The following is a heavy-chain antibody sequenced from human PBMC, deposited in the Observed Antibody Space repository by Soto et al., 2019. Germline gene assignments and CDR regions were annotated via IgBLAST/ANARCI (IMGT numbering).Heavy chain of an antibody. CDR2: INPTTGGT. V-gene: IGHV1-2*02. D-gene: IGHD5-12*01. CDR1: GYTFTGHH. Sequence: GVSVKVSCKPSGYTFTGHHLHWVRQAPGQGLEWMGWINPTTGGTNYAQKFQGRVTMTRDTSNGTAYMELNRLTSDDTAVYFCARALIIVASTLLDYWGQGTPVTVSS. J-gene: IGHJ4*02. CDR3: ARALIIVASTLLDY.